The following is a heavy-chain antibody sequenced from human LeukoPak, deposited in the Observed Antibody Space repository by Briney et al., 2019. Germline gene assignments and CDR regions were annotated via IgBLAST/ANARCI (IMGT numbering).Heavy chain of an antibody. Sequence: GGSLRPSCAASGFSFSSYSINWVRQAPGKGLEWVSYISSSSSTIYYADSVKGRFTISRDNAKNSLYLQMNSLRDEDTAVYYCARAADSGYDFKLYYWGQGTLVTVSS. CDR1: GFSFSSYS. V-gene: IGHV3-48*02. CDR3: ARAADSGYDFKLYY. CDR2: ISSSSSTI. D-gene: IGHD5-12*01. J-gene: IGHJ4*02.